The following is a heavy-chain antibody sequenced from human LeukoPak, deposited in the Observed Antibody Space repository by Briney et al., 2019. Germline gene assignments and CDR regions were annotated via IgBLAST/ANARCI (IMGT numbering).Heavy chain of an antibody. CDR3: VKSAGKDGYRDLFDL. Sequence: SGGSLRLSCAASGFTFSDYYMSWIRQAPGKGLEWVSTISNGGGSTVHADSVRGRFTISRDNLRNTLYLQMTSLRVEDTAVYYCVKSAGKDGYRDLFDLWGQGTLVTVSS. CDR1: GFTFSDYY. V-gene: IGHV3-23*01. D-gene: IGHD5-24*01. CDR2: ISNGGGST. J-gene: IGHJ3*01.